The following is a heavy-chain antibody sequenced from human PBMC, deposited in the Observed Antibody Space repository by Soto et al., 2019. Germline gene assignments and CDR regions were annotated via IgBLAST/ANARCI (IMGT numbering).Heavy chain of an antibody. J-gene: IGHJ5*02. CDR2: ISYDESNK. V-gene: IGHV3-30*18. CDR3: AKDKDVVVPAAMQHNWFDP. D-gene: IGHD2-2*01. CDR1: GFTFSSYG. Sequence: GGSLRLSCAASGFTFSSYGMHWVRQAPGKGLEWVAVISYDESNKYYADSVKGRFTISRDNSKNTLYLQMNSLRAEDTAVYYCAKDKDVVVPAAMQHNWFDPWGQGTLVTVSS.